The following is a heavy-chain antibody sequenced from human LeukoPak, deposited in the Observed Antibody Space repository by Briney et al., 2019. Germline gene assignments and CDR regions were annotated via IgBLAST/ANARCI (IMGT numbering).Heavy chain of an antibody. D-gene: IGHD6-6*01. CDR2: IYYSGST. CDR3: ARCIAARCVDRFDY. J-gene: IGHJ4*02. CDR1: GGSISSYY. Sequence: SETLSLTCTVSGGSISSYYWSWIRQPPGKGLEWIGYIYYSGSTNYNPSLKSRVTISVDTSKNQFSLKLSSVTAADTAVYYCARCIAARCVDRFDYWGQGTLVTVSS. V-gene: IGHV4-59*01.